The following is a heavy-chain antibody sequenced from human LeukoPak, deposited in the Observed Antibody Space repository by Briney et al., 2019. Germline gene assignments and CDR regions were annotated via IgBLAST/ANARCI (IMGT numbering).Heavy chain of an antibody. CDR3: ARVGYGSVDY. Sequence: PSETLSLTCAVYGGSFSGYYWSWIRQPPGKGLEWIGEINHSGSTNYNPSLKSRVTISVDTSKNQFSLKLSSVTAADTAVYYCARVGYGSVDYWGQGTLVTVSS. CDR1: GGSFSGYY. CDR2: INHSGST. D-gene: IGHD3-10*01. V-gene: IGHV4-34*01. J-gene: IGHJ4*02.